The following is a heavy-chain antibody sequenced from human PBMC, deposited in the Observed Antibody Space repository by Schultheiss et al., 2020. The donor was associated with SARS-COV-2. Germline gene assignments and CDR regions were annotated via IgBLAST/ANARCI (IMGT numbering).Heavy chain of an antibody. J-gene: IGHJ5*02. CDR2: IKSDGRST. CDR3: ARGGYCSSTSCSTSLNWFDP. CDR1: GFTFSSYE. V-gene: IGHV3-74*01. D-gene: IGHD2-2*01. Sequence: GGSLRLSCAASGFTFSSYEMNWVRQAPGKGLVWVSRIKSDGRSTSYADSVKGRFTISRDNAKNTLYLQMNSLRAEDTAVYYCARGGYCSSTSCSTSLNWFDPWGQGTLVTVSS.